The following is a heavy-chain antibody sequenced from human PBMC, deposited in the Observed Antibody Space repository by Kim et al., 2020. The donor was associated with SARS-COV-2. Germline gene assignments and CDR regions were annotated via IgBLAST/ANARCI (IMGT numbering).Heavy chain of an antibody. CDR2: INHSGIT. D-gene: IGHD2-15*01. V-gene: IGHV4-34*01. CDR3: VRGPYCDETTCYSTTF. CDR1: GGSFSSYY. Sequence: SETLSLTCAVSGGSFSSYYWSCIRQSPGAGLEWIGEINHSGITKYNPSLKSRVSVSVDTSRDQFSLKMTFMTAADTAVYYCVRGPYCDETTCYSTTF. J-gene: IGHJ3*01.